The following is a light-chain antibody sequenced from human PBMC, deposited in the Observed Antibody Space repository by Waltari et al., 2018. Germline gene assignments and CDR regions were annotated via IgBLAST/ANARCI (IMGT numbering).Light chain of an antibody. CDR3: RIFHGNAWV. Sequence: QAVLTLRSSLSASPGASASPTCTLRRGINVVPYRIYWYQQKPGSPPQYLLRYTSDSETGLGSGVPSRFSGSNDASANAGILLSSGLQSDDEADYYCRIFHGNAWVFGGGTKLTVL. V-gene: IGLV5-45*03. J-gene: IGLJ2*01. CDR2: YTSDSET. CDR1: RGINVVPYR.